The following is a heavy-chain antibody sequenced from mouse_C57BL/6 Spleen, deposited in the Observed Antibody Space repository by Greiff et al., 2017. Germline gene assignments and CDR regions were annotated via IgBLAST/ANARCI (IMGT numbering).Heavy chain of an antibody. CDR2: IDPSDSET. J-gene: IGHJ4*01. CDR3: ARRTGTDYAMDY. D-gene: IGHD4-1*01. Sequence: VKLQQPGAELVRPGSSVKLSCKASGYTFTSYWMHWVKQRPIQGLEWIGNIDPSDSETHYNQKFKDKATLTVDKSSSTAYMQLSSLTSEDSAVYYCARRTGTDYAMDYWGQGTSVTVSS. V-gene: IGHV1-52*01. CDR1: GYTFTSYW.